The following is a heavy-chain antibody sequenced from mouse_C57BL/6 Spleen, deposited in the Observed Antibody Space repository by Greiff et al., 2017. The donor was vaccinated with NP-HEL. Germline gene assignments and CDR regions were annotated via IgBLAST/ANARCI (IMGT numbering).Heavy chain of an antibody. CDR3: AREYYGSSIFDY. Sequence: VQLQQPGAELVKPGASVKMSCTASGYTFTSYWITWVKQRPGQGLEWIGDIYPGSGSTNYNEKFKSKATLTVDTSSSTAYMQLSSLTSEDSAVYYCAREYYGSSIFDYWGQGTTLTVSS. D-gene: IGHD1-1*01. CDR1: GYTFTSYW. J-gene: IGHJ2*01. V-gene: IGHV1-55*01. CDR2: IYPGSGST.